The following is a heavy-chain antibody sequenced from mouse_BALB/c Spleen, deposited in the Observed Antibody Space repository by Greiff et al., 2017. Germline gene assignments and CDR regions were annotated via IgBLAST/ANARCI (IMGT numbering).Heavy chain of an antibody. J-gene: IGHJ3*01. D-gene: IGHD2-14*01. V-gene: IGHV5-9-3*01. CDR2: ISSGGSYT. Sequence: EVHLVESGGGLVKPGGSLKLSCAASGFTFSSYTMSWVRQTPEKRLEWVATISSGGSYTYYPDSVKGRFTISRDNAKNTLYLQMSSLKSEDTAMYYCARHYYRYDVSWFAYWGQGTLVTVSA. CDR3: ARHYYRYDVSWFAY. CDR1: GFTFSSYT.